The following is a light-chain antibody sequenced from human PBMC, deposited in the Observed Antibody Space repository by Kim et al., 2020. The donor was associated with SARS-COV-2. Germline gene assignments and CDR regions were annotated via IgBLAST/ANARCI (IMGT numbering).Light chain of an antibody. V-gene: IGKV3-20*01. J-gene: IGKJ5*01. CDR1: QSVNTNY. CDR3: QYYET. CDR2: GPS. Sequence: TQSLSPGERATLSGRASQSVNTNYVAWYQQKPGRAPRLLIFGPSGRATVIPDRFSGSVSGTDFTLTISRLEPEDFAVYYCQYYETFGQGTRLEI.